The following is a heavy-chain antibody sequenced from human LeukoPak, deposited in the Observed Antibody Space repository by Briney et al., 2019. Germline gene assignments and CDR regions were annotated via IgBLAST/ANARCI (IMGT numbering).Heavy chain of an antibody. D-gene: IGHD6-19*01. CDR3: ARDDFGYSSGWCHY. V-gene: IGHV1-2*02. CDR2: INPNSGGT. J-gene: IGHJ4*02. CDR1: GYTFTGYF. Sequence: ASVKVSCKASGYTFTGYFMHWVRQAPGQGVEWVGWINPNSGGTNDVQKFQGRGSMTRDTSISTAYMEPSRLRSDDTAVYYCARDDFGYSSGWCHYWGQGTLVTVSS.